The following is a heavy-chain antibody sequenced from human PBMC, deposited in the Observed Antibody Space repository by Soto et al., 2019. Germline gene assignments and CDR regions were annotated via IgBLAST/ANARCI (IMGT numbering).Heavy chain of an antibody. CDR3: ARGAWGRGYSYGYGSWFDP. V-gene: IGHV4-4*02. J-gene: IGHJ5*02. Sequence: KPSETLSLTCAVSGGSISSSNWWSWVRQPPGKGLEWIGEIYHSGSTNYNPSLKSRVTISVDKSKNQFSLKLSSVTAADTAVYYCARGAWGRGYSYGYGSWFDPWGQGTLVTVS. CDR2: IYHSGST. CDR1: GGSISSSNW. D-gene: IGHD5-18*01.